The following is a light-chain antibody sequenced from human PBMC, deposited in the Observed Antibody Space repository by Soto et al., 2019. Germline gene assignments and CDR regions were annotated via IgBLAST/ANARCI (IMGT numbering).Light chain of an antibody. CDR1: QSVSSN. CDR3: HQYNNWPRT. J-gene: IGKJ1*01. Sequence: EIGMTQSPATLSVSPGERATLSCRASQSVSSNLAWYQQKPGQAPRLLIYGASTRATGIPARFSGSGSGTEFTLTISSLQSEDFAAYYCHQYNNWPRTFGQGTKVEIK. CDR2: GAS. V-gene: IGKV3-15*01.